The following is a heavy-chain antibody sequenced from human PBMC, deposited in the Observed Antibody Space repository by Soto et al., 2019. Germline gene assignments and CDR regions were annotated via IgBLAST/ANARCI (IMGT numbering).Heavy chain of an antibody. CDR2: ISSRSSYI. D-gene: IGHD3-22*01. CDR3: ARGLYYYDSSGYYGN. J-gene: IGHJ4*02. Sequence: PGGSLRLSCAASGFTFSSYSMNWVRQAPGKGLEWVSSISSRSSYIYYADKVKGRFTISRDNAKNLLYLQMNSLIAEDTAVYYCARGLYYYDSSGYYGNWGQGT. V-gene: IGHV3-21*01. CDR1: GFTFSSYS.